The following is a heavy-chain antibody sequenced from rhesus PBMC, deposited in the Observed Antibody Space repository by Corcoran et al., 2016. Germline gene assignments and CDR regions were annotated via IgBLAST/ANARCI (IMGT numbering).Heavy chain of an antibody. CDR1: GGSISDVYY. CDR2: IYGSGGGT. CDR3: ARRPGYCSGGVCYALYYFDY. D-gene: IGHD2-8*01. J-gene: IGHJ4*01. Sequence: QVQLQESGPGLVKPSETLSLTCAVSGGSISDVYYWRWIRQPPGKGLEVVWFIYGSGGGTNYNPSLKNRVTISIDTSKNQFALKLSSVTAADTAVYYCARRPGYCSGGVCYALYYFDYWGQGVLVTVSS. V-gene: IGHV4-106*01.